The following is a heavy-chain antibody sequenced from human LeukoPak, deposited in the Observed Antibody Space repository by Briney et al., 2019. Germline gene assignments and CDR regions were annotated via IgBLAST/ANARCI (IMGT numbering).Heavy chain of an antibody. Sequence: VGSLRLSCAASGFTFSAYTMSWVRQAPGKGLEWVSSITTSSDYKYYADSLRGRLTISRDNAKNSLFLQMNSLRGDDTAVYYCARDPAATPLDYWGQGILVTVSS. D-gene: IGHD6-13*01. J-gene: IGHJ4*02. CDR2: ITTSSDYK. V-gene: IGHV3-21*01. CDR3: ARDPAATPLDY. CDR1: GFTFSAYT.